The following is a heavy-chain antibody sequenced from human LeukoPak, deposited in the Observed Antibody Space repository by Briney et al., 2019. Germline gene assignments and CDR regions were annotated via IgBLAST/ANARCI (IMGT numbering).Heavy chain of an antibody. CDR2: IDHRGST. V-gene: IGHV4-34*01. CDR3: ARNNNRITYTFDI. Sequence: SETLSLTCALSGGSFSTYYWTWIRQSPGKGLECIAEIDHRGSTNYNPSLESRVTISTDTSKNQFSLKLNSVTAADTAVYYCARNNNRITYTFDIWGQGTMVTVSS. CDR1: GGSFSTYY. J-gene: IGHJ3*02. D-gene: IGHD1/OR15-1a*01.